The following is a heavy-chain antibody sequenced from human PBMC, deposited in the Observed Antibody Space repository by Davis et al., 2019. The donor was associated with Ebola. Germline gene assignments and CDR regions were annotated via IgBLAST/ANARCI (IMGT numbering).Heavy chain of an antibody. CDR3: ARDLWGMDV. D-gene: IGHD2/OR15-2a*01. J-gene: IGHJ6*02. Sequence: SLTGRFTVSRDNSKNTLYLQMNSLRPEDSAIYYCARDLWGMDVWGQGTTVAVSS. V-gene: IGHV3-30*01.